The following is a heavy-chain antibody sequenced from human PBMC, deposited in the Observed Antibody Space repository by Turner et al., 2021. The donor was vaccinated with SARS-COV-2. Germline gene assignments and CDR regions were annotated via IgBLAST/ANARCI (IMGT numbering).Heavy chain of an antibody. V-gene: IGHV3-30-3*01. J-gene: IGHJ1*01. CDR1: GFTFTSHA. CDR3: VRDRSIMGSTLFDN. CDR2: VSYYGSTK. Sequence: QVRLVESGGGGVEPGRSLRRPCAAAGFTFTSHAMHRVRQAPGKGLEWVAVVSYYGSTKYYADSVKGRFTISRDNSKDTVSLQINSLRLEDTAVFYCVRDRSIMGSTLFDNWGQGSLVTVSS. D-gene: IGHD1-26*01.